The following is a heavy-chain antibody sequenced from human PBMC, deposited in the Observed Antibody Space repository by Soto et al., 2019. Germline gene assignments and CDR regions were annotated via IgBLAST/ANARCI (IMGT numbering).Heavy chain of an antibody. CDR2: IYYSGST. Sequence: PSETLSLTCTVSGVSISSYYWSWIRQPPGKGLEWIGYIYYSGSTYYNPSLKSRVTISVDTSKNQLSLKLSSVTAADTAVYYCARPEGAYYYYCYMDVWAKGTTVTVSS. CDR3: ARPEGAYYYYCYMDV. V-gene: IGHV4-59*04. J-gene: IGHJ6*03. CDR1: GVSISSYY. D-gene: IGHD3-16*01.